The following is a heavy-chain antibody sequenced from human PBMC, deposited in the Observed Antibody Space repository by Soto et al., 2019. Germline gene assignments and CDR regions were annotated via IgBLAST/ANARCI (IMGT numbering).Heavy chain of an antibody. CDR1: GFTFSGYG. D-gene: IGHD3-22*01. J-gene: IGHJ4*02. CDR3: ARGDYYDSSGYYRDY. V-gene: IGHV3-33*08. CDR2: IWYDGSNK. Sequence: GGSLRLSCAASGFTFSGYGMHWVRQAPGKGLEWVAVIWYDGSNKYYADSVKGRFTISRDNSKNTLYLQMNSLRAEDTAVYYCARGDYYDSSGYYRDYWGQGTLVTVSS.